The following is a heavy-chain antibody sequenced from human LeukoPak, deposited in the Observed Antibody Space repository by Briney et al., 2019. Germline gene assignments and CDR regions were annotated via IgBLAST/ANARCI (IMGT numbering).Heavy chain of an antibody. Sequence: GGSLRLSCAASGFNFNSYGMNWVRQAPGKGLEWVSGISGSGGTTYYADSVKGRFTISRDNSRNTLYLQMYSLTAEDTAVYYCARDRIEAPIPPLFEYWGQGTLVTVSA. CDR2: ISGSGGTT. V-gene: IGHV3-23*01. J-gene: IGHJ4*02. CDR1: GFNFNSYG. D-gene: IGHD2-21*01. CDR3: ARDRIEAPIPPLFEY.